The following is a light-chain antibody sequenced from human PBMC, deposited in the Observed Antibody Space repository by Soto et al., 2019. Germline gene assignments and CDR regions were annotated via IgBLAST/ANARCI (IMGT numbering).Light chain of an antibody. J-gene: IGKJ5*01. V-gene: IGKV1-9*01. CDR3: QQLNSYLIT. CDR1: KGISSY. Sequence: DIQLTQSPSFLSASVGDRVTITCRDSKGISSYLAWYQQKPGKAPKLLIYAASTLQSGVPSRFSGSGSGTEFTLTISSLQPEDFATYYCQQLNSYLITFGQGTRLEIK. CDR2: AAS.